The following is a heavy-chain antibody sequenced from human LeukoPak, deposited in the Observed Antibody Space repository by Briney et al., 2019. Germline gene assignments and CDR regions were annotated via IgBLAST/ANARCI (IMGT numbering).Heavy chain of an antibody. CDR2: IHTGGTT. D-gene: IGHD6-13*01. CDR1: GFDISYNY. J-gene: IGHJ4*02. CDR3: ARDLGIAAAGPSDY. Sequence: GGSLRLSCVASGFDISYNYVGWVRQAPGKGLEWVSVIHTGGTTHYADSVRGRFTISKDNSNNTVYLQMNSVRVEDTAVYYCARDLGIAAAGPSDYWGQGTLVTVSS. V-gene: IGHV3-53*01.